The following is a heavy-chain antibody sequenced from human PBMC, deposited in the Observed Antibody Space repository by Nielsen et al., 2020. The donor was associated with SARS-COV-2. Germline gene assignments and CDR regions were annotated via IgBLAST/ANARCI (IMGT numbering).Heavy chain of an antibody. Sequence: GESLKISCAASGFTFSSYAMSWVRQAPGKGLEWVSAISGSGGSTYYADSVKGRFTISRDNSKNTLYLQMNSLRAEDTAVYYCAKSSSGYYTPQNYWGQGTLVTVSS. J-gene: IGHJ4*02. CDR1: GFTFSSYA. CDR3: AKSSSGYYTPQNY. V-gene: IGHV3-23*01. D-gene: IGHD3-22*01. CDR2: ISGSGGST.